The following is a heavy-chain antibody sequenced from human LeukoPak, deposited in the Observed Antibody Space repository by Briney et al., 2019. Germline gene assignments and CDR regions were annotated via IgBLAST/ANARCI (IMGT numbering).Heavy chain of an antibody. Sequence: SETLSLTCAVYGGSFSGYYWSWIRQPPGKGLEWIGEINHSGSTNYNPSLKSRVTISVDTSKNQFSLKLSSVTAADTAVYYRARGSTVTTVYDFDYWGQGTLVTVSS. CDR1: GGSFSGYY. J-gene: IGHJ4*02. CDR2: INHSGST. V-gene: IGHV4-34*01. D-gene: IGHD4-17*01. CDR3: ARGSTVTTVYDFDY.